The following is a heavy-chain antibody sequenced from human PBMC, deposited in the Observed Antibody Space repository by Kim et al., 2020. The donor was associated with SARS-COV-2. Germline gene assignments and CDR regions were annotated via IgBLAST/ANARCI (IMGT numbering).Heavy chain of an antibody. V-gene: IGHV4-4*02. CDR3: ARDRGGSGYYYYGMDV. Sequence: SETLSLTCAVSGGSISSSNWWSWVRQPPGKGLEWIGEIYHSGSTNYNPSLKSRVTISVDKSKNQFSLKLSSVTAADTAVYYCARDRGGSGYYYYGMDVWGQGTTVTVSS. J-gene: IGHJ6*02. CDR2: IYHSGST. D-gene: IGHD3-10*01. CDR1: GGSISSSNW.